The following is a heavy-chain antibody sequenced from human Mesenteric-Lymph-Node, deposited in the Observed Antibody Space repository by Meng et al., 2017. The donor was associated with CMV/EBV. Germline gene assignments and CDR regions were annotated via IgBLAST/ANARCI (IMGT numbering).Heavy chain of an antibody. J-gene: IGHJ5*02. D-gene: IGHD6-13*01. CDR2: ILPILGIA. Sequence: QVQLVQSGAEVKKPGSSVKVSCKASGGTFSSYTISWVRQAPGQGLEWMGRILPILGIANYAQKFQGRVTITADKFTSTAYMELSSLRSEDTAVYYCAGGIAAAGSRWFDPWGQGTLVTVSS. CDR3: AGGIAAAGSRWFDP. V-gene: IGHV1-69*02. CDR1: GGTFSSYT.